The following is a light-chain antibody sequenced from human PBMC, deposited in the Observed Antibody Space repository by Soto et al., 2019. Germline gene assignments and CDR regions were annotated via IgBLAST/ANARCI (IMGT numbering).Light chain of an antibody. CDR3: QQYNNWPREWT. CDR2: GAS. V-gene: IGKV3-15*01. CDR1: QSVSSN. Sequence: EIVMTQSPATLSVSPGERATLSCRASQSVSSNLAWYQQKPGQAPRLLIYGASTRATGIPARFSGSASGTEFTITISRLQSEDFAVYYCQQYNNWPREWTFGQGTKVEIK. J-gene: IGKJ1*01.